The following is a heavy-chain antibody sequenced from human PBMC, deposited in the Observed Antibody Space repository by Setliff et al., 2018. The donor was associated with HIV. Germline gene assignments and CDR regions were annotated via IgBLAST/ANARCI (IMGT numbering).Heavy chain of an antibody. CDR1: GGTFSSYA. Sequence: GASVKVSCKASGGTFSSYAISWVRQAPGKGLEWMGGFDPEDGETIYAQKFQGRVTMTEDTSTDTAYMELSSLRSEDTAVYYCATEPYYNFWRSFDYWGQGTLVTVSS. CDR2: FDPEDGET. J-gene: IGHJ4*02. CDR3: ATEPYYNFWRSFDY. V-gene: IGHV1-24*01. D-gene: IGHD3-3*01.